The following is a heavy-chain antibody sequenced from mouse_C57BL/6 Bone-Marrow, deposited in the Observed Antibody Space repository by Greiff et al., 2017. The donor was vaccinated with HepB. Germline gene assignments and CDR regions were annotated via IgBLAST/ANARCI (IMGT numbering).Heavy chain of an antibody. Sequence: EVQLQQSGPELVKPGASVKISCKASGYTFTDYYMNWVKQSHGKSLEWIGDINPNNGGTSYNQKFKGKATLTVDKSSSTAYMELRSLTSEDSAVYYCARGGYPWYFDVWGTGTTVTVSS. CDR3: ARGGYPWYFDV. D-gene: IGHD2-2*01. V-gene: IGHV1-26*01. CDR1: GYTFTDYY. J-gene: IGHJ1*03. CDR2: INPNNGGT.